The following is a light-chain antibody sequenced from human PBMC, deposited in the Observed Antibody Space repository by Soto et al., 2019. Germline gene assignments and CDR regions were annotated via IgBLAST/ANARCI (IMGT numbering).Light chain of an antibody. Sequence: QSALTQPRSVSGSPGQSVTISCTGTSSDVGGYNYVSWYQHHPGKAPKLMIYDVTNRPSGVPDRFSGSKSGNTASLTISGLQAEDEADYYCCSYAGSYTVVFGGGTKVTFL. CDR3: CSYAGSYTVV. V-gene: IGLV2-11*01. CDR1: SSDVGGYNY. CDR2: DVT. J-gene: IGLJ2*01.